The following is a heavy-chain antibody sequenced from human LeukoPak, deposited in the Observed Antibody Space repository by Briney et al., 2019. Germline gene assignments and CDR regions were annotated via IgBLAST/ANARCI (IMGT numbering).Heavy chain of an antibody. CDR3: ARAPGAPTTY. Sequence: GGSLRLSCAASGFPFDDYGMTWVRQAPGKGLEWVSGINWNGGSTGYADSVKGRFTISRDNAKNSLYLQMNSLRAEDTALYYCARAPGAPTTYWGQGTLVTVSS. D-gene: IGHD7-27*01. J-gene: IGHJ4*02. CDR2: INWNGGST. CDR1: GFPFDDYG. V-gene: IGHV3-20*04.